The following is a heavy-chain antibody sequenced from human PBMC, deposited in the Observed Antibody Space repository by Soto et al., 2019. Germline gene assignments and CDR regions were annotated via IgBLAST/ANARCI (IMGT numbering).Heavy chain of an antibody. CDR3: AKASGYCSSSTCSRLIYYYYGMDV. CDR1: GFTFTSYG. Sequence: GGSLRLSCGASGFTFTSYGMHWVRQAPGKGLVWVAVISYDGGDKYYADSVKGRFTISRDNSKNTLYLQMNSLRAEDTAVYYCAKASGYCSSSTCSRLIYYYYGMDVWGQGTTATVSS. V-gene: IGHV3-30*18. CDR2: ISYDGGDK. J-gene: IGHJ6*02. D-gene: IGHD2-2*01.